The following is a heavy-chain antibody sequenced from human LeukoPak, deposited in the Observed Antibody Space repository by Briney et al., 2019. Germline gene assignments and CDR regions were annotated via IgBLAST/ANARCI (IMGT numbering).Heavy chain of an antibody. V-gene: IGHV4-59*01. D-gene: IGHD5-24*01. CDR3: ARVRDGYNPPFDY. CDR2: IYYSGST. J-gene: IGHJ4*02. CDR1: GGSISSYY. Sequence: PSETLSLTCTVSGGSISSYYWSWIRQPPGKGLEWIGYIYYSGSTNYNPPLKSRVTISVDTSKNQFSLKLSSVTAADTAVYYCARVRDGYNPPFDYWGQGTLVTVSS.